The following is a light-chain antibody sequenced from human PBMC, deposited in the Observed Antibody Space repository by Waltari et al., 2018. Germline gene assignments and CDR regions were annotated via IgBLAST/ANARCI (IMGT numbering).Light chain of an antibody. J-gene: IGKJ1*01. CDR3: QQYHTYWT. Sequence: DIQMTQSPSTLSASVGDRVTITCRGSQTISSWLAWYQQKPGKAPKLQIYKASSLQSGVPSRFSGRGSGTEFTLTITSLQPDDFATYYCQQYHTYWTFGQGTKVEIK. V-gene: IGKV1-5*03. CDR2: KAS. CDR1: QTISSW.